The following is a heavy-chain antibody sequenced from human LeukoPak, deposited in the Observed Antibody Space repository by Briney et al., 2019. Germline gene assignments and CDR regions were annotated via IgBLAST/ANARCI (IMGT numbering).Heavy chain of an antibody. CDR2: ISGRSYI. J-gene: IGHJ6*03. Sequence: SGGSLRLSCAASGFTFSTYSMSWVRQAPGKGLEWVSSISGRSYIDYADSVRGRFTISRDNAKNSLYLKMNSLRAEDTAVYYCARVIISYYHMDVWGKGTTVTVSS. CDR3: ARVIISYYHMDV. CDR1: GFTFSTYS. V-gene: IGHV3-21*01.